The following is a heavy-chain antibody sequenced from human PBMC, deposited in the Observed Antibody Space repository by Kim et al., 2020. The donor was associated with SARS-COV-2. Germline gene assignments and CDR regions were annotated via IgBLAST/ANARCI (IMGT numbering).Heavy chain of an antibody. Sequence: TYAQGFTGRFVFSLDTSVSTTYLQISSLKAEDTAVYYCASHRRGYAFDIWGQGTMVTVSS. CDR3: ASHRRGYAFDI. V-gene: IGHV7-4-1*02. J-gene: IGHJ3*02.